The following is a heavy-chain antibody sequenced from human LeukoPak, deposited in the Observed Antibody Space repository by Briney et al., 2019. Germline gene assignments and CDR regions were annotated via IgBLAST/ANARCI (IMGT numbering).Heavy chain of an antibody. CDR1: GYTFTGYY. CDR2: IIPILGIA. D-gene: IGHD3-10*01. CDR3: ARVVTMVRGVTYYYYGMDV. Sequence: ASVKVSCKASGYTFTGYYMHWVRQAPGQGLEWMGRIIPILGIANYAQKFQGRVTMTRNTSISTAYMELSSLRSEDTAVYYCARVVTMVRGVTYYYYGMDVWGQGTTVTVSS. V-gene: IGHV1-2*02. J-gene: IGHJ6*02.